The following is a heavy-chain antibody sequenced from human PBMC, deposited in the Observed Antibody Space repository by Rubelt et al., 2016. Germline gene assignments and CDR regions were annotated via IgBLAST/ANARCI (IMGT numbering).Heavy chain of an antibody. Sequence: QVQLVQSGAEVKKPGSSVKVSCKASGGTFSSYAISWVRQAPGQGLEWMGGIIPIFGTANYAQKFQGRVTITADEATGTGYMGRGSLRSEDTAGYYCAREVYCSSTSCQYRWVDPWGQGTLVTVSS. D-gene: IGHD2-2*01. CDR3: AREVYCSSTSCQYRWVDP. CDR2: IIPIFGTA. J-gene: IGHJ5*02. CDR1: GGTFSSYA. V-gene: IGHV1-69*01.